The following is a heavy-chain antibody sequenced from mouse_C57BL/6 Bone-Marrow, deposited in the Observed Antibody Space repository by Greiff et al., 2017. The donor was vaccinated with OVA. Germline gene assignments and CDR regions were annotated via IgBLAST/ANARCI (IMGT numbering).Heavy chain of an antibody. CDR1: GFNIKDYY. Sequence: EVMLVESGAELVKPGASVKLSCTASGFNIKDYYMHWVKQRTEQGLEWIGRIDPEDGETKYAPKFQGKATITADTSSNTAYLQLSSLTSEDTAVYYCARELRPEYYYAMDYWGQGTSVTVSS. D-gene: IGHD3-2*02. CDR3: ARELRPEYYYAMDY. J-gene: IGHJ4*01. V-gene: IGHV14-2*01. CDR2: IDPEDGET.